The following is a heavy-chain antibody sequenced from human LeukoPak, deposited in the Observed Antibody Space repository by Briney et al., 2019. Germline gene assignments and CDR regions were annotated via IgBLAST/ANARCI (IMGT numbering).Heavy chain of an antibody. CDR3: ASSSSWYGPDY. Sequence: GGSLRLSCAASGFTFSSYAMHWVRQAPGKGLEWVAVISYDGSNKYYADSVKGRFTISRDNSKNTLYLQMNSLRAEDTAVYYCASSSSWYGPDYWGQGTLVTVSS. CDR2: ISYDGSNK. J-gene: IGHJ4*02. D-gene: IGHD6-13*01. V-gene: IGHV3-30-3*01. CDR1: GFTFSSYA.